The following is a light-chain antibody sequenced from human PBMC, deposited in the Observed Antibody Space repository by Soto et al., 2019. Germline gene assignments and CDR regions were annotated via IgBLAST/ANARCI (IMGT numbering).Light chain of an antibody. V-gene: IGKV3-15*01. CDR2: GAS. CDR3: QQYNNWPPLT. Sequence: EIVMTQSPATLSVSPGERATLSCRASQSVSSNLAWYQQKPGQAPRLLIYGASTRATGIPARFSGSGSGTEFTLTISSLQSEDFAVYSCQQYNNWPPLTLGGWTKVEIK. CDR1: QSVSSN. J-gene: IGKJ4*01.